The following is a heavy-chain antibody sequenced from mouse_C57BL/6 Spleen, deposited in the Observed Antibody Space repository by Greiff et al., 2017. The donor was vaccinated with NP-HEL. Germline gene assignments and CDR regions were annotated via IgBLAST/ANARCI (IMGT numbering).Heavy chain of an antibody. CDR3: ARSEGLRSWFAY. CDR1: GYTFTNYW. D-gene: IGHD2-2*01. V-gene: IGHV1-64*01. J-gene: IGHJ3*01. CDR2: IHPNSGST. Sequence: QVQLQQPGAELVKPGASVKLSCKASGYTFTNYWMHWVKQRPGQGLEWIGMIHPNSGSTKDNEKFKSKATLTAEKSSSTAYMQLSSLTSEDSAVYFCARSEGLRSWFAYWGQGTLVTVSA.